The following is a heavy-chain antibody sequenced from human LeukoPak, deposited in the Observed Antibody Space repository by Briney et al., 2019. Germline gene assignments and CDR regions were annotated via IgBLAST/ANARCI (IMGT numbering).Heavy chain of an antibody. CDR3: ARDYDSSGTHDY. CDR2: IIPILGIA. CDR1: GGTFSSYA. D-gene: IGHD3-22*01. Sequence: GASVKVSCKASGGTFSSYAISWVRQAPGQGLEWMGRIIPILGIANYAQKFQGRVTITADKSTSTAYMELSSLRSEDTAVYYCARDYDSSGTHDYWGQGTLVTVSS. J-gene: IGHJ4*02. V-gene: IGHV1-69*04.